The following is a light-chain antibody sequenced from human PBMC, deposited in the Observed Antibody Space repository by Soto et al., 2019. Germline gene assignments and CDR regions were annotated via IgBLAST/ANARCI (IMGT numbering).Light chain of an antibody. J-gene: IGLJ1*01. V-gene: IGLV2-14*01. CDR3: SSYTSSSTYV. Sequence: QSVLTQPASVSGSPGQAITISCTGTSSEVGGYNYVCWYQQHPGKAPKLMIYEVSNRPSGVSNRFSGSKSGNSASLTISGLHAEDEADYYCSSYTSSSTYVFGTGTKVTVL. CDR2: EVS. CDR1: SSEVGGYNY.